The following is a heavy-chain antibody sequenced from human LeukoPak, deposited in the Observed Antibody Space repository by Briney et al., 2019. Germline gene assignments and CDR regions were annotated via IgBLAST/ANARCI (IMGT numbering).Heavy chain of an antibody. CDR1: GGSFSGYY. V-gene: IGHV4-34*01. D-gene: IGHD2-8*01. CDR3: AAGYCTNGVCYKGPLPFDY. Sequence: SETLSPTCAVHGGSFSGYYWSWIRQPPGKGLEWIGEINHSGSTNYNPSLKSRVTISVDTSKNQFSLKLSSVTAADTAVYYCAAGYCTNGVCYKGPLPFDYWGQGTLVTVSS. J-gene: IGHJ4*02. CDR2: INHSGST.